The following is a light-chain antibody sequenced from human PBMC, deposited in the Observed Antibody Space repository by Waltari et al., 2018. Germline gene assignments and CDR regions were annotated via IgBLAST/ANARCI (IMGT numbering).Light chain of an antibody. Sequence: QSVLTQPASVSGSPGQSITISCTGTSRAVGNSNVVSWHLQDPGKVPKLLIYEDTMRPSGVSNRFSGSKSVNTAFLTVAGLRTEDEGDYYCCSYSRSGTFLFGTGTRVTVL. CDR3: CSYSRSGTFL. CDR2: EDT. J-gene: IGLJ1*01. V-gene: IGLV2-23*01. CDR1: SRAVGNSNV.